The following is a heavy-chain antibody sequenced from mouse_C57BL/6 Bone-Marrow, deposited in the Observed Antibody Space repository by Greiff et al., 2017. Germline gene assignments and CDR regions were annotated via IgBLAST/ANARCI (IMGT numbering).Heavy chain of an antibody. CDR2: IDPEDGET. CDR3: AAHRWLLLYFDV. CDR1: GFNIKDYY. V-gene: IGHV14-2*01. J-gene: IGHJ1*03. Sequence: EVKLVESGAELVKPGASVKLSCTASGFNIKDYYMHWVKQRTEQGLEWIGRIDPEDGETKYAPKFQGKATITADTSSNTAYLQLSSLTSEDTAVYYCAAHRWLLLYFDVWGTGTTVTVSS. D-gene: IGHD2-3*01.